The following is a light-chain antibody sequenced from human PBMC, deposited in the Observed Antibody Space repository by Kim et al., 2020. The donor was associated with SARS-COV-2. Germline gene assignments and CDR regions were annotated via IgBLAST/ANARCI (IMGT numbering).Light chain of an antibody. Sequence: DIQMTQSPSSLSASVGDRVTITCRASQSISSYLNWYQQKPGKAPKLLIYAASSLQSGVPSRFSGSGSGTDFTLTISSLQPEDFATYYCQQSYSTPPRLTFGGGTKVDIK. J-gene: IGKJ4*01. CDR3: QQSYSTPPRLT. V-gene: IGKV1-39*01. CDR1: QSISSY. CDR2: AAS.